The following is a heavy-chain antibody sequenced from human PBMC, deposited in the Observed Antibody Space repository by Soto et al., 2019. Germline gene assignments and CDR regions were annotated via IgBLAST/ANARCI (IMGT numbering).Heavy chain of an antibody. V-gene: IGHV4-4*07. CDR3: ASPTLGAFDF. Sequence: PSETLSLTCTVSGASISGFYWSWIRKSAGKGLEWIGRIYATGTTDYNPSLKSRVMMSVDTSKNQFSLRLSSVTAADTAVYYCASPTLGAFDFWGRGTMVTVSS. CDR1: GASISGFY. J-gene: IGHJ3*01. CDR2: IYATGTT. D-gene: IGHD3-16*01.